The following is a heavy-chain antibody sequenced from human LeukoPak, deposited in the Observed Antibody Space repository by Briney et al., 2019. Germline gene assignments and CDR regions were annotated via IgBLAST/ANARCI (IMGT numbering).Heavy chain of an antibody. J-gene: IGHJ4*02. D-gene: IGHD1-26*01. CDR1: GHTFTDYY. CDR2: IDPKSGGT. V-gene: IGHV1-2*02. CDR3: AREWDYYHY. Sequence: ASVKVSCKASGHTFTDYYIHWVRQAPGQGLEWMGWIDPKSGGTYYSQKFQGRVTLTRDTSISTAYMELSSLRSDDTALYYCAREWDYYHYWGQGTPVTVSS.